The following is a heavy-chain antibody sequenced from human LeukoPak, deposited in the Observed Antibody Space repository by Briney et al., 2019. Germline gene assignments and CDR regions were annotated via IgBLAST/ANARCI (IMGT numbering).Heavy chain of an antibody. CDR2: MYNSGST. Sequence: SETLSLTCTVSGGSISSRYYYWGWIRQPPGKGLEWIGTMYNSGSTDYNPSLESRVTISVDTSKNQFSLKLSSVTAADTAVYYCAREADRWFDPWGQGTLVTVSS. V-gene: IGHV4-39*07. CDR1: GGSISSRYYY. J-gene: IGHJ5*02. CDR3: AREADRWFDP.